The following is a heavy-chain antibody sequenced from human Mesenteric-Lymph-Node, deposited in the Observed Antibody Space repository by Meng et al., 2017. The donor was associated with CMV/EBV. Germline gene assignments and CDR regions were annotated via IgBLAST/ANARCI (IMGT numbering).Heavy chain of an antibody. CDR3: ATSGATYYDFWSGYFPGPFDY. CDR1: GFTVSSNY. D-gene: IGHD3-3*01. V-gene: IGHV3-53*01. Sequence: GESLKISCAASGFTVSSNYMSWVRQAPGKGLEWVSVIYSGGSTYYADSVKGRFTISRDNSKNTLYLQMNSLRAEDTAVCYCATSGATYYDFWSGYFPGPFDYWGQGTLVTVSS. J-gene: IGHJ4*02. CDR2: IYSGGST.